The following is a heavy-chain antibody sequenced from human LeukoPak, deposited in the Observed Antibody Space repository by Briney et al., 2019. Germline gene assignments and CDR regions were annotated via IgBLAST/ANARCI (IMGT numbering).Heavy chain of an antibody. Sequence: SETLSLTCTVSGDSISSYYWTWIRQPPGKGLEWIGYIYYSGSTNYNPSLKSRVTISVDTSKNQFSLKLSSVTAADTAVYYCARVQNSGSYTYYFDYWGQGTLVTVSS. V-gene: IGHV4-59*12. D-gene: IGHD1-26*01. J-gene: IGHJ4*02. CDR3: ARVQNSGSYTYYFDY. CDR1: GDSISSYY. CDR2: IYYSGST.